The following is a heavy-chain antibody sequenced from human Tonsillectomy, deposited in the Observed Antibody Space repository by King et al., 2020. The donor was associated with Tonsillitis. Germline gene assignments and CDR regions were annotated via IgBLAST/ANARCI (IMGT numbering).Heavy chain of an antibody. D-gene: IGHD3-22*01. V-gene: IGHV3-49*03. CDR1: GLTFGDYA. CDR3: TRVSTMIVVVPDY. CDR2: VCSTAFGATT. Sequence: VQLVESGGGLVQPGRSLRLSCTASGLTFGDYAMSWLSRAPGRGLEGIIFVCSTAFGATTDYAAAVNGRFTISRDDSESIAYLQMNSLKTEDTAVYFCTRVSTMIVVVPDYWGQGTLVTVSS. J-gene: IGHJ4*02.